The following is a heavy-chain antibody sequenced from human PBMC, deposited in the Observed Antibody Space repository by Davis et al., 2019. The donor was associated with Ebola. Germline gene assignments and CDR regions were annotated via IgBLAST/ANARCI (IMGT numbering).Heavy chain of an antibody. CDR3: AREYIAAAGPGWSDP. CDR1: GFTFSSYA. J-gene: IGHJ5*02. CDR2: ISYDGSNK. Sequence: GGSLRLSCAASGFTFSSYAMHWVRQAPGKGLEWVAVISYDGSNKYYADSVKGRFTISRDNSKNTLYLQMNSLRAEDTAVYYCAREYIAAAGPGWSDPWGQGTLVTVSS. V-gene: IGHV3-30*04. D-gene: IGHD6-13*01.